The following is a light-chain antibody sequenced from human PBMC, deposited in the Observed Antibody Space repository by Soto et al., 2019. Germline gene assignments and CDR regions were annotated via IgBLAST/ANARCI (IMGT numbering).Light chain of an antibody. CDR1: QSISDN. CDR3: QQYKSWPPLT. CDR2: GVS. Sequence: DIVMTQSPAILSVSLGERATLSCLASQSISDNLAWYQQRSGQAPRLLIYGVSTRATGVPARFSGSGSGTEFTLTISSLQSDDFAIYYCQQYKSWPPLTFGGGTKVE. V-gene: IGKV3-15*01. J-gene: IGKJ4*01.